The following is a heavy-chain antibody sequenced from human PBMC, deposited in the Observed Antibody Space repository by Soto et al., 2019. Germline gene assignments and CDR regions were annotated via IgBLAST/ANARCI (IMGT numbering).Heavy chain of an antibody. Sequence: EVQLVESGGGLVKPGGSLRLSCAASGFTFSNYNMNWVRQAPGKGLEWVSSITSDSSYIFYADSVKGRFTSSRDNAKTSLFLQMNSLSAEDTAVYYCARYSGTYRDYWGQGTLVTVSS. D-gene: IGHD1-26*01. V-gene: IGHV3-21*02. J-gene: IGHJ4*02. CDR3: ARYSGTYRDY. CDR1: GFTFSNYN. CDR2: ITSDSSYI.